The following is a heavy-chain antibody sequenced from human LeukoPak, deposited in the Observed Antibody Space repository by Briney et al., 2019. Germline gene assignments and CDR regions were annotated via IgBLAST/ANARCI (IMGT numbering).Heavy chain of an antibody. Sequence: GGSLRLSCASSGFTFSSYAMSWVRQAPGKGLEWVSAISGSGGSTYYVDSVKGRFTISRDNSKNTLYLQMNSLRAEDTAVYYCAKGSSVTIPPDYFDYWGQGTLVTVSS. J-gene: IGHJ4*02. CDR1: GFTFSSYA. CDR2: ISGSGGST. CDR3: AKGSSVTIPPDYFDY. V-gene: IGHV3-23*01. D-gene: IGHD3-3*01.